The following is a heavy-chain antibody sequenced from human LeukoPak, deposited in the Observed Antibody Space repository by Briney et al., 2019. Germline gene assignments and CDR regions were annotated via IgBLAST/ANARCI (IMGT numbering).Heavy chain of an antibody. V-gene: IGHV3-30*18. CDR1: GFTFSSYG. CDR2: ISYDGSNK. J-gene: IGHJ4*02. CDR3: AKDWSRVPAAADDY. D-gene: IGHD2-2*01. Sequence: GGSLRLSCAASGFTFSSYGMHWVRQAPGKGLEWVAVISYDGSNKYYADSVKGRFTISRDNSKNTLYLQMNSLRAEDTAVYYCAKDWSRVPAAADDYWGQGTLVTVSS.